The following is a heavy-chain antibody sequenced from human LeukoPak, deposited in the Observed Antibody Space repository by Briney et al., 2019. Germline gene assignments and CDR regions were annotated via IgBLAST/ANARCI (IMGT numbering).Heavy chain of an antibody. CDR3: ARAWDRANCGGTCYFDY. Sequence: GASVKVSCKASGYSFTGYYMHWGRQAPGQGLEWMGWMNPSSGDTNYAQMFQGRVTMTRDTSISTAYMELRRLRSDDTAVYYCARAWDRANCGGTCYFDYWGQGTLVTVSS. V-gene: IGHV1-2*02. CDR1: GYSFTGYY. D-gene: IGHD2-15*01. CDR2: MNPSSGDT. J-gene: IGHJ4*02.